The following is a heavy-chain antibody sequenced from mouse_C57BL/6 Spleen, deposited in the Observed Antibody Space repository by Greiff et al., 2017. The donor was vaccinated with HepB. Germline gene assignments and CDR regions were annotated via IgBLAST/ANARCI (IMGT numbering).Heavy chain of an antibody. D-gene: IGHD3-2*02. V-gene: IGHV1-81*01. CDR1: GYTFTSYG. CDR3: ARSGTYSFDY. J-gene: IGHJ2*01. Sequence: VKLMESGAELARPGASVKLSCKASGYTFTSYGISWVKQRTGQGLEWIGEIYPRSGNTYYNEKFKGKATLTADKSSSTAYMELRSLTSEDSAVYFCARSGTYSFDYWGQGTTLTVSS. CDR2: IYPRSGNT.